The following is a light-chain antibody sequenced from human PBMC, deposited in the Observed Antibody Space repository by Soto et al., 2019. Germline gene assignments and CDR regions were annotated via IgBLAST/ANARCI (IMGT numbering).Light chain of an antibody. Sequence: DIQLTQSPSFLSASVGDRVTITCRASQDIRNYLAWYQQEPGKAPKVLIYSASTLQSGVPSRFSGSGSGTEFTLTISSLQPEDFATYYCQQFNSYPRTFGQGTKVEIK. CDR3: QQFNSYPRT. CDR1: QDIRNY. J-gene: IGKJ1*01. V-gene: IGKV1-9*01. CDR2: SAS.